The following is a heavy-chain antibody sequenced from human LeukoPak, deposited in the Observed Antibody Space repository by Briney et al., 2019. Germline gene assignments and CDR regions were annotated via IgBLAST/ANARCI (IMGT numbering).Heavy chain of an antibody. Sequence: PGGSLRLSCAASGFTFSSYAMHWVRQAPGKGLEWVAVISYDGSNKYYADSVKGRFTISRDNSKNTLYLQMNSLRVEDTAVYYCARDRGIGAELEKYYFDYWGQGTLVTVSS. CDR1: GFTFSSYA. V-gene: IGHV3-30-3*01. CDR2: ISYDGSNK. D-gene: IGHD6-13*01. J-gene: IGHJ4*02. CDR3: ARDRGIGAELEKYYFDY.